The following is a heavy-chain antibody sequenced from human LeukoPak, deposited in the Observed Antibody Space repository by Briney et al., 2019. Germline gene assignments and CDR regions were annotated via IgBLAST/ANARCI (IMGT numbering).Heavy chain of an antibody. CDR3: AKDVDDSPAEYFQH. CDR2: ISGSGGST. CDR1: GFTFSSYS. V-gene: IGHV3-23*01. D-gene: IGHD3-22*01. Sequence: PGGSLRLSCAASGFTFSSYSMNWVRQAPGKGLEWVSAISGSGGSTYYADSVKGRFTISRDNSKNTLYLQMNSLRAEDTAVYYCAKDVDDSPAEYFQHWGQGTLVTVSS. J-gene: IGHJ1*01.